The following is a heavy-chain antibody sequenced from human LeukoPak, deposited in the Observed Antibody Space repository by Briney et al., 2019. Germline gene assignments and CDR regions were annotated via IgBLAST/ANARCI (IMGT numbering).Heavy chain of an antibody. V-gene: IGHV3-21*01. CDR3: AAYYYGSGSRALDY. CDR2: ISGSCTYI. J-gene: IGHJ4*02. CDR1: GFPLSSYS. Sequence: GGSLRLSCAVSGFPLSSYSMNWVRQAPGKGLEWVSSISGSCTYIHYADSVKGRFSISRDDAKASLHLQINNLRGEDTAVYYCAAYYYGSGSRALDYWGQGTLVTVSS. D-gene: IGHD3-10*01.